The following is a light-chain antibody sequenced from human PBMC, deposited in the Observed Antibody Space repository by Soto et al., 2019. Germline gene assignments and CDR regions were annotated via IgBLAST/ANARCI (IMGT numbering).Light chain of an antibody. CDR1: QSISNY. CDR2: AAS. V-gene: IGKV1-39*01. CDR3: QQSYSTPVT. Sequence: IQMTQSPSSLSASVGGRVTITCRASQSISNYLNWYQQKPGKAPKRLIYAASSLQSGVPSRFSGSGSGTDFTLTISSLQPEDFATYYCQQSYSTPVTFGRGTRLEI. J-gene: IGKJ5*01.